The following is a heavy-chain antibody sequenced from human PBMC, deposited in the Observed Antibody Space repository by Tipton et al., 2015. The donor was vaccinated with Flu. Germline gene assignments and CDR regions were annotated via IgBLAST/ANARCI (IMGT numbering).Heavy chain of an antibody. CDR3: TRLPPMGSLVIPKEAYFDY. J-gene: IGHJ4*02. Sequence: EVQLVQSGAEVKEPGESLEISCKASGYNFASSWIAWVRQMPGKGLEWMGIIYPGDSDTRYSPSFQGQVTISVDESVNTAYLQWNSLRASDTAMYYCTRLPPMGSLVIPKEAYFDYWGQGTLVTVSS. D-gene: IGHD3-10*01. V-gene: IGHV5-51*01. CDR2: IYPGDSDT. CDR1: GYNFASSW.